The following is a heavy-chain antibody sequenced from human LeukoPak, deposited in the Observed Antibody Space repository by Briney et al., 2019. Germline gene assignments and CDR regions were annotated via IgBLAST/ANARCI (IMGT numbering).Heavy chain of an antibody. J-gene: IGHJ5*02. Sequence: SETLSLTCTVSGGSISSYYWSWIRQPPGKGLEWIGYIYYSGSTNYNPSLKSRVTISVDTSKNQFSLKLSSVTAADTAVYYCARRRPLGYCSSTSCSNWFDPWGQGTLVTVSS. V-gene: IGHV4-59*08. CDR2: IYYSGST. CDR3: ARRRPLGYCSSTSCSNWFDP. D-gene: IGHD2-2*01. CDR1: GGSISSYY.